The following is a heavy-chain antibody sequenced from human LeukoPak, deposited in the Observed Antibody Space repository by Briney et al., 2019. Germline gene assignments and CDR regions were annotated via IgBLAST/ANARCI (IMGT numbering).Heavy chain of an antibody. CDR2: IYTSGST. V-gene: IGHV4-4*07. D-gene: IGHD3-3*01. CDR1: GGSISSYY. J-gene: IGHJ6*03. Sequence: PSETLSLTCTVSGGSISSYYWSWIRQPAGKGLEWIGRIYTSGSTNYNPSLKSRVTISVDTSKNQFSLKLSSVTAADTAVYHCAARFLEWPHYYYYYMDVWGKGTTVTVSS. CDR3: AARFLEWPHYYYYYMDV.